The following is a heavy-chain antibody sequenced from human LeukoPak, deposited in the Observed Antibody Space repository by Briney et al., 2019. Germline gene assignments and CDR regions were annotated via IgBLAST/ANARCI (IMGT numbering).Heavy chain of an antibody. CDR1: GFTFSSYS. D-gene: IGHD4-11*01. V-gene: IGHV3-21*01. J-gene: IGHJ4*02. CDR2: ISSSSSYI. CDR3: ASSHPSYRPGDY. Sequence: GWSLRLSCAASGFTFSSYSMNWVRQAPGKGLEWVSSISSSSSYIYYADSVKGRFTISRDNAKNSLYLQMNSLRAEDTAVYYCASSHPSYRPGDYWGQGTLVTVSS.